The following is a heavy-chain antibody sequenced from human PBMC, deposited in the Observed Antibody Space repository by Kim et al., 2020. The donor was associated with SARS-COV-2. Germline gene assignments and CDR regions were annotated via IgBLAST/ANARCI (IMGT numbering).Heavy chain of an antibody. CDR3: ARRSIVVVPAAMIPDY. J-gene: IGHJ4*02. CDR2: IYYSGST. D-gene: IGHD2-2*01. V-gene: IGHV4-39*01. Sequence: SETLSLTCTVSGGSISSSSYYWGWIRQPPGKGLVWIGSIYYSGSTYYNPSLKSRVTISVDTSKNQFSLKLSSVTAADTAVYYCARRSIVVVPAAMIPDYWGQGTLVTVSS. CDR1: GGSISSSSYY.